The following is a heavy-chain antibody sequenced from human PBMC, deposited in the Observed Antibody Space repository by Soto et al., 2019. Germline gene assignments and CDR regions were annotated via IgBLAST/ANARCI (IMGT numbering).Heavy chain of an antibody. CDR1: GYSFTSYT. CDR3: ARGYDFGESVDS. D-gene: IGHD4-17*01. J-gene: IGHJ4*02. V-gene: IGHV1-3*04. CDR2: INTGNDNT. Sequence: QVPLVQSGAEVKKPGASVKVSCKTSGYSFTSYTIHWVRQAPGQRLEWMGWINTGNDNTKYSQKFQGRVTITRDTSASTAYMEVSSLTSEDTAVYYCARGYDFGESVDSWGQGTLVTVSS.